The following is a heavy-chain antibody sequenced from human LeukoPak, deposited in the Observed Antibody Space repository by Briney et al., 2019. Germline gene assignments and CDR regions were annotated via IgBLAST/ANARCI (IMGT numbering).Heavy chain of an antibody. CDR2: IRGKAYGGST. D-gene: IGHD6-13*01. Sequence: GGSLRLSCTASGFTFGDYAMSWFRQAPGKGLEWVVFIRGKAYGGSTEYAASVKGRFTISRDDSKSIAYLQMNSLKTEDTAVYYCTRDVYSSSLRYWGQGTLVTVSS. V-gene: IGHV3-49*03. CDR3: TRDVYSSSLRY. CDR1: GFTFGDYA. J-gene: IGHJ4*02.